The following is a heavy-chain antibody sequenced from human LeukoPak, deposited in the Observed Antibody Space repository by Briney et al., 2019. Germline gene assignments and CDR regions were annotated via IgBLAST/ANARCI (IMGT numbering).Heavy chain of an antibody. D-gene: IGHD3-10*01. J-gene: IGHJ4*02. Sequence: PSETLSLTCTVSGGSISSGSYYWSWIRQPAGRGLEWIGRIYTSGSTNYNPSLKSRVTISVYTAKNQFSLKLSSVTAADTAVYYCARDQRFGPYYFDYWGQGTLVTVSS. CDR3: ARDQRFGPYYFDY. CDR2: IYTSGST. V-gene: IGHV4-61*02. CDR1: GGSISSGSYY.